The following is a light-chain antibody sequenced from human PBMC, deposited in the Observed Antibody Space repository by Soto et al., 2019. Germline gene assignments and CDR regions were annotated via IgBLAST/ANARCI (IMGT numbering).Light chain of an antibody. J-gene: IGKJ2*01. CDR2: AAS. V-gene: IGKV1-9*01. Sequence: DIQLTQSPSFLSESVGDRVTITCRASQGISSYLAWYQQKPGKAPKLLIYAASTLQSGVPSRFSGSGSGTEFTLTISSLQPEDFATYYCQQLNSYPPYTFGQGTKLDIK. CDR3: QQLNSYPPYT. CDR1: QGISSY.